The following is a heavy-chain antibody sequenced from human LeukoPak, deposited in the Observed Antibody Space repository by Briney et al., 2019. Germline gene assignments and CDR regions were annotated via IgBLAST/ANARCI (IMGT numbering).Heavy chain of an antibody. CDR1: GGSINSYY. CDR3: ARDILMVGATHYFDY. CDR2: IHHGVSP. V-gene: IGHV4-59*01. J-gene: IGHJ4*02. D-gene: IGHD1-26*01. Sequence: SETLSLTCTVSGGSINSYYWSWIRQPPGKGLEWIGCIHHGVSPTYNPSLKSRVTMSIDTSKNQFSLKVNSVTAADTAVYYCARDILMVGATHYFDYWGQGTLVTVSS.